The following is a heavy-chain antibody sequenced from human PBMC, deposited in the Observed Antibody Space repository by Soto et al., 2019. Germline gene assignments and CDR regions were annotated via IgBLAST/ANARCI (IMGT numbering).Heavy chain of an antibody. Sequence: GXSLRFSCEASLFTFSRYWMTWFRLAPVNGLEWVANIRQDGSEKYYVDSVKGRFTISRDNAKNSLSLQMNNLRPDDTAVYYCARAGSNYFASGSSLPYYMDVWGKGTTVTVSS. V-gene: IGHV3-7*01. CDR1: LFTFSRYW. CDR3: ARAGSNYFASGSSLPYYMDV. J-gene: IGHJ6*03. D-gene: IGHD3-10*01. CDR2: IRQDGSEK.